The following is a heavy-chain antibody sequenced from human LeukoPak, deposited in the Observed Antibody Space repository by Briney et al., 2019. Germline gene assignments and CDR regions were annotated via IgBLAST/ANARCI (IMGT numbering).Heavy chain of an antibody. CDR2: NSGYSGDT. CDR3: ARDKGWKNTGDYVLDS. CDR1: GYTFTNYG. Sequence: GASVKVSCKASGYTFTNYGVTWVRLAPGHGPEWLGWNSGYSGDTYYAQKFQGRVTMTTETSTSTAYMELRSLQPDDTAVYYCARDKGWKNTGDYVLDSWGQGTLVTVSS. D-gene: IGHD3-16*01. J-gene: IGHJ4*02. V-gene: IGHV1-18*01.